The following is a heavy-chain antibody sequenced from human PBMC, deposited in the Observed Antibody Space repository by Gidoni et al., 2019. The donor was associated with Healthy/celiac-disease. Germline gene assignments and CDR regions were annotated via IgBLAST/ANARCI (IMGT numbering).Heavy chain of an antibody. D-gene: IGHD2-2*01. CDR2: IIPIFGTA. V-gene: IGHV1-69*06. J-gene: IGHJ6*03. CDR1: GGTFSLSA. Sequence: QVPLVQSGAEVTKPGSSVKVSCKPSGGTFSLSAISWVRQAPGQGLEWMGGIIPIFGTANYAQKFQGRVTITADKSTSTAYMELSSLRSEDTAVYYCATRFPDIVVVPAAPPYYYYYYMDVWGKGTTVTVSS. CDR3: ATRFPDIVVVPAAPPYYYYYYMDV.